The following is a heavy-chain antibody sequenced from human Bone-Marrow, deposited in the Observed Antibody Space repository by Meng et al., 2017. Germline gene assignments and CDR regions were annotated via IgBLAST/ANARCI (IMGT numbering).Heavy chain of an antibody. V-gene: IGHV3-11*04. D-gene: IGHD6-19*01. CDR2: ISSSGSTI. Sequence: GESLKISCAASGFTFSDYYMSWIRQAPGKGLEWVSYISSSGSTIYYADSVKGRFTISRDNAKNSLYLQMNSLRAEDTAVYYCARAVAGTGGYFDYWGQGTLVTVSS. J-gene: IGHJ4*02. CDR1: GFTFSDYY. CDR3: ARAVAGTGGYFDY.